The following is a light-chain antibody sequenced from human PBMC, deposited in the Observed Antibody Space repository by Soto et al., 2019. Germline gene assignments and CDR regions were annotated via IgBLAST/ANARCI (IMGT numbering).Light chain of an antibody. J-gene: IGLJ2*01. CDR2: DNN. CDR1: SSNIGTNY. Sequence: QSVLTQPPSVSAAPGQKVTISCSGSSSNIGTNYVSWYQQLPGTAPKLLIYDNNQRPSGIPDRFSGSKSGASASLGITGLQTGDEADYYCGTWDSSLNAEVFGGGTQLTVL. CDR3: GTWDSSLNAEV. V-gene: IGLV1-51*01.